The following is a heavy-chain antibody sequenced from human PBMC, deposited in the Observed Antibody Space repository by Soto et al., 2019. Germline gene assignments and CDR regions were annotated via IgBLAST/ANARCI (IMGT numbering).Heavy chain of an antibody. CDR1: GGSISSYC. Sequence: PSETLSLTCTVAGGSISSYCGSWIRQPPGKGLEWIGYIYYSGGTNYNPSLKSRVTISVDTSKNQFSLKLSSVTAADTAVYYCARVRLYYFDYWGQGTLVTVSS. J-gene: IGHJ4*02. CDR3: ARVRLYYFDY. D-gene: IGHD2-21*02. CDR2: IYYSGGT. V-gene: IGHV4-59*01.